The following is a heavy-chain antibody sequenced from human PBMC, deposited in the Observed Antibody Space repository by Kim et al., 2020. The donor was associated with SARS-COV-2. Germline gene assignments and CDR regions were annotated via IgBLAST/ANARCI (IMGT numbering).Heavy chain of an antibody. J-gene: IGHJ5*02. V-gene: IGHV4-4*07. CDR3: ARGSNWFDP. Sequence: RYSPSLRGRVTVSVDTSKNQFSLKLRLTSVTAADTAVYYCARGSNWFDPWGQGTLVTVSS.